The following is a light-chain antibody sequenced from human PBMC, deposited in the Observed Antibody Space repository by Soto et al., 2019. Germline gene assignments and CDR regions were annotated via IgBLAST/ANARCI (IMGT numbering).Light chain of an antibody. J-gene: IGKJ1*01. CDR3: QQYGNSRA. Sequence: EIVLTQSPGTLSLSPGERATLSCRASQSVSTNYLAWYQQKPGQAPRLLIYGASSRATGIPDRFSGSGSGTDFTLTISRLESEDFAVYYCQQYGNSRAFGQGTKVDIK. V-gene: IGKV3-20*01. CDR2: GAS. CDR1: QSVSTNY.